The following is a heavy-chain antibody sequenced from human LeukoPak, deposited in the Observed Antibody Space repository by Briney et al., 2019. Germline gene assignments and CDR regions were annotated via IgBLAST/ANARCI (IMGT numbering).Heavy chain of an antibody. Sequence: GRSLRLSCAASGFTFISYGMHWVRQAPGKGLEWVAVIWYDGSNKYYADSVKGRFTISRDNSKNTLYLQMNSLRAEDTAIYYCAKYSGLGWSHFDYWGQGTLVTVSS. CDR3: AKYSGLGWSHFDY. CDR2: IWYDGSNK. D-gene: IGHD3-10*01. V-gene: IGHV3-33*06. CDR1: GFTFISYG. J-gene: IGHJ4*02.